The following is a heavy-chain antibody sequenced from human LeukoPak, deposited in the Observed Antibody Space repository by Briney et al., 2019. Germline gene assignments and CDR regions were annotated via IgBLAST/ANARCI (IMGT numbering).Heavy chain of an antibody. J-gene: IGHJ4*02. D-gene: IGHD3-22*01. CDR2: INQDGSEK. V-gene: IGHV3-7*02. Sequence: GVSLRLSCVASGFTFDSFWMNWVRQAPGRGLEWVANINQDGSEKFYADSVKGRFTVSRDNAKKSLYLQMTSLRAEDTAVYYCARARNDYDTSSFSALDYWGQGTLVTVPS. CDR3: ARARNDYDTSSFSALDY. CDR1: GFTFDSFW.